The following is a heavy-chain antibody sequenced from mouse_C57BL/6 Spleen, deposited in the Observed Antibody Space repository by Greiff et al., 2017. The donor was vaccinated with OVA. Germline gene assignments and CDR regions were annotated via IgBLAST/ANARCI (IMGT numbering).Heavy chain of an antibody. J-gene: IGHJ3*01. CDR2: IDPSDSYT. Sequence: VQLQQPGAELVKPGASVKLSCKASGYTFTSYWMQWVKQRPGQGLEWIGEIDPSDSYTNYNQKFKGKATLTVDTSSSTAYMQLSSLTSEDSAVYYGARSGIGYDYDVGFAYWGQGTLVTVSA. CDR1: GYTFTSYW. D-gene: IGHD2-4*01. V-gene: IGHV1-50*01. CDR3: ARSGIGYDYDVGFAY.